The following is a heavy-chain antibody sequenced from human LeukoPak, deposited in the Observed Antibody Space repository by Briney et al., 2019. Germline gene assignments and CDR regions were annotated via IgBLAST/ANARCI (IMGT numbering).Heavy chain of an antibody. CDR3: ARDSLKYSYGWIHDY. CDR1: GYTFTSYY. J-gene: IGHJ4*02. CDR2: INPSGGST. Sequence: ASVKVSCKASGYTFTSYYMHWVRQAPRQGLEWMGIINPSGGSTSYAQKFQGRVTMTRDMSTSTVYMELSSLRSEDTAVYYCARDSLKYSYGWIHDYWGQGTLVTVSS. V-gene: IGHV1-46*01. D-gene: IGHD5-18*01.